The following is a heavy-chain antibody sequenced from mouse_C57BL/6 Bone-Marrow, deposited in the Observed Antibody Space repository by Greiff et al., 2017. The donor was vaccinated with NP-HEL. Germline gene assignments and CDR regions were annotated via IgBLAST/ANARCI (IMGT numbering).Heavy chain of an antibody. CDR3: AGAFYWYFDV. CDR1: GYTFTNYW. V-gene: IGHV1-63*01. CDR2: IYPGGGYT. Sequence: VQVVESGAELVRPGTSVKMSCKASGYTFTNYWIGWAKQRPGHGLEWIGDIYPGGGYTNYNEKFKGKATLTADKSSSTAYMQFSSLTSEDSAIYYCAGAFYWYFDVWGTGTTVTVSS. J-gene: IGHJ1*03.